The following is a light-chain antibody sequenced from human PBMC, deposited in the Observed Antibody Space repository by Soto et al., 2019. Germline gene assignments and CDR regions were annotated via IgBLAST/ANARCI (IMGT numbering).Light chain of an antibody. Sequence: DIVMTQSPLSLPVTPGEPASISCSSSQSLLQSNGYNYLDWYLQKPGQSPQLLINFGSYRDSGVHVRISGSGSGTDFTLKIRRVEAEDVGVYYCMQAAQTPPTFGQGTKVEIK. CDR1: QSLLQSNGYNY. CDR3: MQAAQTPPT. V-gene: IGKV2-28*01. J-gene: IGKJ1*01. CDR2: FGS.